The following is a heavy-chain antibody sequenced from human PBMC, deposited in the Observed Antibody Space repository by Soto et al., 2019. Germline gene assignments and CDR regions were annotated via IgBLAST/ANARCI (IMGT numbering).Heavy chain of an antibody. CDR1: GFTFSTYA. CDR2: ISGSGDST. Sequence: EVPLLESGGGLVQPGGSLRLSCAASGFTFSTYAMNWVRQAPGKGLEWVSGISGSGDSTYYADSVKGRFTVSRDNSKHTLYLQMNSLRAVDTAVFDCAKERSSGWSFDYWGQGTLVSVSS. J-gene: IGHJ4*02. V-gene: IGHV3-23*01. D-gene: IGHD6-19*01. CDR3: AKERSSGWSFDY.